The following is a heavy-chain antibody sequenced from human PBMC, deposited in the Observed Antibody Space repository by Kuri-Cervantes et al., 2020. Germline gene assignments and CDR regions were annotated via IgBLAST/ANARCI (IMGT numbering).Heavy chain of an antibody. V-gene: IGHV1-69*13. CDR1: GGTFSSYA. CDR3: ARVRKITFGGVIVIDRDAFDI. J-gene: IGHJ3*02. Sequence: SVKVSCKASGGTFSSYAISWVRQAPGQGLEWMGGIIPIFGTANYAQKFQGRVTITADESTSTAYMELSSLRSEDTAVYYCARVRKITFGGVIVIDRDAFDIWGQGTMVTVSS. CDR2: IIPIFGTA. D-gene: IGHD3-16*02.